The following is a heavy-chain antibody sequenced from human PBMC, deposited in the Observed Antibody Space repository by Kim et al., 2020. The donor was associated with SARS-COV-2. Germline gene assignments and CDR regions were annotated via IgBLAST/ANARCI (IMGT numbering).Heavy chain of an antibody. J-gene: IGHJ6*02. D-gene: IGHD6-13*01. CDR3: ARSYGQQLEYYYYGMDV. CDR1: GGTFSSYA. CDR2: IIPIFGTA. V-gene: IGHV1-69*13. Sequence: SVKVSCKASGGTFSSYAISWVRQAPGQGLEWMGGIIPIFGTANYAQKFQGRVTITADESTSTAYMELSSLRSEDTAVYYCARSYGQQLEYYYYGMDVWGQGTTVTVSS.